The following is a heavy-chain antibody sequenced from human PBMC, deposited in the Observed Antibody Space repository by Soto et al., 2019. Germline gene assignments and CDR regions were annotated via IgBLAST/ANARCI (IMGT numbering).Heavy chain of an antibody. Sequence: QVQLQQWGAGLLTPSETLSLTCAVYGGSFSGYYWSWIRQPPRKGLEWIGEINHSGSTNYNPSLKSRVTISVDTAKTQFSLKLRSVTAAATAVYYCARVTDYGDYNLFDYWGQGTLVTVSS. CDR1: GGSFSGYY. J-gene: IGHJ4*02. CDR2: INHSGST. D-gene: IGHD4-17*01. CDR3: ARVTDYGDYNLFDY. V-gene: IGHV4-34*01.